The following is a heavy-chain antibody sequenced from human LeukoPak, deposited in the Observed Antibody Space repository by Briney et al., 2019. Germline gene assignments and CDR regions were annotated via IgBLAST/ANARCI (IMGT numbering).Heavy chain of an antibody. CDR3: ARDGSGSYYKWFDP. V-gene: IGHV4-59*01. Sequence: KPSETPSLTCTVSGGSMSSYYWSWIRQPPGKGLEWIGYIYYIGSTNYNPSLKSRVTISVDTSKNQFSLKLSSVTAADTAVYYCARDGSGSYYKWFDPWGQGTLDTVSS. CDR2: IYYIGST. D-gene: IGHD3-10*01. CDR1: GGSMSSYY. J-gene: IGHJ5*02.